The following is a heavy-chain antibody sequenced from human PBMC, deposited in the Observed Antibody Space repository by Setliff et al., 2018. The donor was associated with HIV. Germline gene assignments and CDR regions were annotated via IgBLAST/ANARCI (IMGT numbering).Heavy chain of an antibody. V-gene: IGHV4-61*02. D-gene: IGHD3-3*01. CDR1: GGSISSGSYY. CDR2: IYTSGST. CDR3: ARSPTNTYYNFWSGYSYFDY. Sequence: SETLSLTCTVSGGSISSGSYYWSWIRQPAGKGLEWIGRIYTSGSTNYNPSLKSRVTISVDTSKNQFSLKLISVTAADTAVYYCARSPTNTYYNFWSGYSYFDYWGQGTLVTVSS. J-gene: IGHJ4*02.